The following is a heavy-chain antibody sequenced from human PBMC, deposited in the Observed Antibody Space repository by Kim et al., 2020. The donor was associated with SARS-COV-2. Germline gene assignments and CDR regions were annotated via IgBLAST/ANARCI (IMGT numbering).Heavy chain of an antibody. Sequence: GGSLRLSCAASGFRFTDYALHWVRQPPVGGLEWVAIISSDGSSQHYGDSVRGRFSISRDNSKSTLYLQIDSLKPDDSAVYFCARDSFAHTVSPLNAWGQG. CDR2: ISSDGSSQ. V-gene: IGHV3-30*04. D-gene: IGHD2-2*02. CDR1: GFRFTDYA. CDR3: ARDSFAHTVSPLNA. J-gene: IGHJ1*01.